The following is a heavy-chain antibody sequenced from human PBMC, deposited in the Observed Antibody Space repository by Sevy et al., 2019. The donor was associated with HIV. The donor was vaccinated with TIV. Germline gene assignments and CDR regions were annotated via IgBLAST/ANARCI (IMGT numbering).Heavy chain of an antibody. D-gene: IGHD1-26*01. J-gene: IGHJ3*02. V-gene: IGHV3-30-3*01. Sequence: GGSLRLSCAASGFTFSSYAMHWVRQAPGKGLEWVAVISYDGSNKYYADSVKGRFTISRDNSKNTLYLQMNSLRAEDTAVYYCPRDFSGGSYYRAPHAFDIWGQGTMVTVSS. CDR1: GFTFSSYA. CDR3: PRDFSGGSYYRAPHAFDI. CDR2: ISYDGSNK.